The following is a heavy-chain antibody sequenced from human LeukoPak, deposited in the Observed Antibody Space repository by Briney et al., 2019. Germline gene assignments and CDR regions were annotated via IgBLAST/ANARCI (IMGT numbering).Heavy chain of an antibody. CDR3: ARHLIAASTTDRSPFDI. V-gene: IGHV5-51*01. D-gene: IGHD6-13*01. Sequence: GESLQISCKGSGYSFTNYWIGWVRQLPGEGLEWIGIIYPGDSDTTYNPPFRGQVTISADKSINTAYLQWSSLKASDTAMYYCARHLIAASTTDRSPFDIWGQGTMVTVSS. J-gene: IGHJ3*02. CDR1: GYSFTNYW. CDR2: IYPGDSDT.